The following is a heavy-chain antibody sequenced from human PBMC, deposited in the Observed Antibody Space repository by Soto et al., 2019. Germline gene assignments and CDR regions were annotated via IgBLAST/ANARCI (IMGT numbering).Heavy chain of an antibody. Sequence: GASVKVSCKASGYTFTSYGISWVRQAPGQGLEWMGWISAYNGNTNYAQKLQGRVTMTTDTSTSTAYMELRSLRSDDTAVYYCARDQLEGRFLEWLSDYYYGMDVWGQGTTVTVSS. CDR2: ISAYNGNT. V-gene: IGHV1-18*04. CDR3: ARDQLEGRFLEWLSDYYYGMDV. CDR1: GYTFTSYG. D-gene: IGHD3-3*01. J-gene: IGHJ6*02.